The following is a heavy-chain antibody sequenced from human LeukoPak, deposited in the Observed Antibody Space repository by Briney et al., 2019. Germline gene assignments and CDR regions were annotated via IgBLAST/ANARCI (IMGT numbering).Heavy chain of an antibody. Sequence: VASVKVSCKASGGTFSSYAISWVRQAPGQGLEWMGGIIPIFGTANYAQKFQGRVTITADESTSTAYMELNSLRAEDTAIYYCAKVDYSTSWYAYYYYGMDVWGQGTTVTVSS. CDR3: AKVDYSTSWYAYYYYGMDV. J-gene: IGHJ6*02. D-gene: IGHD6-13*01. CDR2: IIPIFGTA. V-gene: IGHV1-69*13. CDR1: GGTFSSYA.